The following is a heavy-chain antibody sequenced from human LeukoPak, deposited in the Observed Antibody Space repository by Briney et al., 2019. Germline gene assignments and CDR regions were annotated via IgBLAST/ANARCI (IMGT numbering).Heavy chain of an antibody. CDR1: GFTFTDHY. J-gene: IGHJ4*02. V-gene: IGHV1-2*02. CDR3: ARDFDWGPDY. Sequence: ASVKVSCKTSGFTFTDHYFHWVRQAPGQGLEWMGWINSKRGDTNYAQKFQDRVTMTRDTSISTFYIQLSSLTADDTAVYYCARDFDWGPDYWGQGTLVTVSS. CDR2: INSKRGDT. D-gene: IGHD3-9*01.